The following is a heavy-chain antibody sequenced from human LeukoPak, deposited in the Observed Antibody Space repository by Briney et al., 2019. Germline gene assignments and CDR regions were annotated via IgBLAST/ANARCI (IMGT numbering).Heavy chain of an antibody. Sequence: GGSLRLSCTASGFTFGDYAMSWVRQGPGKGLEWVGFIRSKAYGGTTEYAASVKGRFTISRGDSKSIAHLEMNSLKTEDTAVYYCTREGYYDSSGYSDAFDIWGQGTMVTVSS. J-gene: IGHJ3*02. CDR1: GFTFGDYA. CDR3: TREGYYDSSGYSDAFDI. D-gene: IGHD3-22*01. V-gene: IGHV3-49*04. CDR2: IRSKAYGGTT.